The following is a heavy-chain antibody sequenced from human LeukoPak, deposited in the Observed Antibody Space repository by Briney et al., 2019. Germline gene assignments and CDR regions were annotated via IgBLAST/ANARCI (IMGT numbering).Heavy chain of an antibody. Sequence: PSGTLSLTCTVSGGSISSGSYYWSWIRQPAGKGLEWIGRMYTSGSTNYNPSLKSRVTISVDTSKNQFSLKLSSVTAADTAVYYCARLSATVVSQGYYYYYMDVWGKGTTVTISS. CDR1: GGSISSGSYY. CDR3: ARLSATVVSQGYYYYYMDV. V-gene: IGHV4-61*02. J-gene: IGHJ6*03. CDR2: MYTSGST. D-gene: IGHD4-23*01.